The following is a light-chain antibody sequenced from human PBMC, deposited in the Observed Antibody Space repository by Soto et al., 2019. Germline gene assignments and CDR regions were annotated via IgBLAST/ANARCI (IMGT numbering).Light chain of an antibody. CDR3: QQSYSSPIT. V-gene: IGKV1-39*01. CDR1: QSISSW. CDR2: AAS. Sequence: DIQMSQSPSTLSAYVGDRVTITCRASQSISSWLSWYQQKPGKAPKLLIFAASGLQSGVPSRFSGSGSGTDFTLTISSLQPEDFATYYCQQSYSSPITFGQGTRLEIK. J-gene: IGKJ5*01.